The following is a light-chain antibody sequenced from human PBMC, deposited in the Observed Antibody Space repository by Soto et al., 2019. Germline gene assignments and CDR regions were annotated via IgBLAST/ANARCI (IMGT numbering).Light chain of an antibody. V-gene: IGLV1-44*01. CDR1: SSNIGSNT. Sequence: QSVVTQPPSASGTPGQRVTISCSGSSSNIGSNTVNWYQQLPGTAPKLLIYSNNQRPSEVPDRFSGSKSGTSASLAISGLQAEDEADYYCAAWDDSLNGLVFGGGTKVTVL. J-gene: IGLJ2*01. CDR2: SNN. CDR3: AAWDDSLNGLV.